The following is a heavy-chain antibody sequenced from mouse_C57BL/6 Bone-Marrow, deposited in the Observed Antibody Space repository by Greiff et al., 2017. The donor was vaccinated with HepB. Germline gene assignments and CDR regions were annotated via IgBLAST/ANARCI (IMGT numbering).Heavy chain of an antibody. V-gene: IGHV5-12*01. D-gene: IGHD1-1*01. CDR3: ARRDYGPFAY. CDR2: ISNGGGST. J-gene: IGHJ3*01. CDR1: GFTFSDYY. Sequence: EVKLQESGGGLVQPGGSLKLSCAASGFTFSDYYMYWVRQTPEKRLEWVAYISNGGGSTYYPDTVKGRFTISRDNAKNTLYLQMSRLKSEDTAMYYCARRDYGPFAYWGQGTLVTVSA.